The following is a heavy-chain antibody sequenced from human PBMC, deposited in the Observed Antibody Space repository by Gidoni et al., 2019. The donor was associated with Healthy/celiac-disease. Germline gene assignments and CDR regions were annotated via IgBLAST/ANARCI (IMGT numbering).Heavy chain of an antibody. V-gene: IGHV3-11*01. CDR2: ISSSSSTI. D-gene: IGHD6-13*01. CDR1: GFTFSDYY. Sequence: QVQLVESGGGLVKPGGSLRLSCAASGFTFSDYYMNWIRQAPGKGLEWVSYISSSSSTIYYADSVKGRFTISRDNAKNSLYLQMNSLRAEDTAVYYCAGAALTYYYYYMDVWGKGTTVTVSS. J-gene: IGHJ6*03. CDR3: AGAALTYYYYYMDV.